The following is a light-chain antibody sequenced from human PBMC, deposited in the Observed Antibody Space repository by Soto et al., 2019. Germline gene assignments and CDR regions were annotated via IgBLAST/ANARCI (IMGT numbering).Light chain of an antibody. CDR1: QSVSSSY. CDR3: QQYGSSPT. Sequence: EIVLTQSPGTLSLSPGERATLSCRARQSVSSSYLAWYQQKPGQAPRLLSYGASSRATGIPDRFSGSGSGTDFALTISRLEPEDVAVYYCQQYGSSPTFGKGTKVEIK. V-gene: IGKV3-20*01. J-gene: IGKJ1*01. CDR2: GAS.